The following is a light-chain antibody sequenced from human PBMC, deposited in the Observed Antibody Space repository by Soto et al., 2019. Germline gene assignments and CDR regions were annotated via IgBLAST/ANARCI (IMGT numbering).Light chain of an antibody. Sequence: DIVMTQSPATLSVAPGDRVTFSCRASQGVSRKLAWYQHKPGQAPRLLISGASTGATGIPARFSGSGSGTEFTLTISSLQSEECAIYYCQQYHTWPITFGGGTKVDIK. V-gene: IGKV3-15*01. CDR1: QGVSRK. CDR2: GAS. J-gene: IGKJ4*01. CDR3: QQYHTWPIT.